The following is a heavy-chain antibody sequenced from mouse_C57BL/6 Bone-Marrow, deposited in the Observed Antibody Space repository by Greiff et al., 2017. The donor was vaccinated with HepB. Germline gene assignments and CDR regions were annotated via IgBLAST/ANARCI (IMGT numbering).Heavy chain of an antibody. V-gene: IGHV7-1*01. J-gene: IGHJ1*03. CDR1: GFTFSDFY. Sequence: EVKLVESGGGLVQSGRSLRLSCATSGFTFSDFYMEWVRQAPGKGLEWIAASRNKANEYTTEYSASVKGRFIASRDTSQSILYLQMNALGAEDTAIDYCARDAGGSSSGLWYFDVWGTGTTVTVSS. CDR2: SRNKANEYTT. CDR3: ARDAGGSSSGLWYFDV. D-gene: IGHD1-1*01.